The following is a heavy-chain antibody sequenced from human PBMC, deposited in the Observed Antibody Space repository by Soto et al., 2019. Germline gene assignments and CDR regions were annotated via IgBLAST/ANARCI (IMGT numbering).Heavy chain of an antibody. CDR1: GGCLSGYY. CDR2: MYHTGNA. Sequence: TSETLSLTCSVSGGCLSGYYWSWIGQPPGKGLEYIAYMYHTGNARENPSLQSRVTLSVDTSKNQFSLRLASVTAADTAVYYCARDRTSSVYYFDHSLDYWGQGTRVTVSS. J-gene: IGHJ4*02. D-gene: IGHD3-22*01. V-gene: IGHV4-59*01. CDR3: ARDRTSSVYYFDHSLDY.